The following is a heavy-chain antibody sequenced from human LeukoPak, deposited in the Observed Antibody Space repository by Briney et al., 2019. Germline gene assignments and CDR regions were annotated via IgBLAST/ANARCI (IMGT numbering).Heavy chain of an antibody. Sequence: GGSLRLSCAASGFTFSSYDMSWVRQAPGKGLEWVSAISCSGGSTYYADSVKGRFTISRDNSKNTLYLQMNSLRAEDTAVYYCAKDRGVVGANLYYFDFWGQGTLVTVSS. CDR1: GFTFSSYD. J-gene: IGHJ4*02. CDR2: ISCSGGST. D-gene: IGHD1-26*01. CDR3: AKDRGVVGANLYYFDF. V-gene: IGHV3-23*01.